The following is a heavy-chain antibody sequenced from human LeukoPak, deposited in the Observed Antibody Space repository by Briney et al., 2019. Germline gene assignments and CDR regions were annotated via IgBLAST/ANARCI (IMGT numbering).Heavy chain of an antibody. CDR2: IIPIFGTA. CDR3: ASPDSSSDYFDY. Sequence: SVKVSCKASGGTFSNYAISWVRQAPGQGLEWMGGIIPIFGTANYAQKFQGRVTITADESTSTAYMELSSLRSEDTAVYYCASPDSSSDYFDYWGQGTLVTVSS. J-gene: IGHJ4*02. D-gene: IGHD6-6*01. CDR1: GGTFSNYA. V-gene: IGHV1-69*13.